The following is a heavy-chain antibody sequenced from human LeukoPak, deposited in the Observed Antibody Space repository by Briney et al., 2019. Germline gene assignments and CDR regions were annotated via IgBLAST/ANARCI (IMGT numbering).Heavy chain of an antibody. CDR3: ARDFLSPLSRLPGIVVVPAATGDYFDY. Sequence: GASVKVSCKASGGTFNTYVISWVRQAPGQGLEWMGGFDPEDGETIYAQKFQGRVTMTRDTSTSTVYMELSSLRSEDTAVYYCARDFLSPLSRLPGIVVVPAATGDYFDYWGQGTLVTVSS. D-gene: IGHD2-2*01. CDR2: FDPEDGET. V-gene: IGHV1-46*02. CDR1: GGTFNTYV. J-gene: IGHJ4*02.